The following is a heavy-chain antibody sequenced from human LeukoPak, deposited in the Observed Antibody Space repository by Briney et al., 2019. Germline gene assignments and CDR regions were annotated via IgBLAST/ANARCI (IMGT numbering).Heavy chain of an antibody. J-gene: IGHJ4*02. D-gene: IGHD1-26*01. V-gene: IGHV4-59*01. Sequence: SETLSLTCIVSGDSISTYSWSWVRQSPGKGLEWIGYVNYSRRTNYNPSLKSRLTISVDTSKNQFTMNLSSVTAADTAVYYCARGLRAGATSRWGQGFLVTVSP. CDR1: GDSISTYS. CDR2: VNYSRRT. CDR3: ARGLRAGATSR.